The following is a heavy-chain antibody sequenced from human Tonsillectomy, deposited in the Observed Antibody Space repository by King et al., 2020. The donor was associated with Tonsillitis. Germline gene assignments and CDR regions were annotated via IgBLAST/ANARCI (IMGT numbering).Heavy chain of an antibody. Sequence: VQLVESGAEVKKPGSSVKVSCKASGGTFSSYAISWVRQAPGQGLEWMGRIIPILGIANYAQKFQGRVTITADKSTSTAYMELSSLRSEDTAVYYCARVVTAMVSYYYYYYMDVWGKGTTVTVSS. J-gene: IGHJ6*03. CDR3: ARVVTAMVSYYYYYYMDV. CDR2: IIPILGIA. CDR1: GGTFSSYA. V-gene: IGHV1-69*09. D-gene: IGHD5-18*01.